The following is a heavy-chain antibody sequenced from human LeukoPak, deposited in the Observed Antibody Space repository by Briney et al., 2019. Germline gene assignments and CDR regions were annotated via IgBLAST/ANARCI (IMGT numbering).Heavy chain of an antibody. V-gene: IGHV1-69*13. CDR1: GGTFSSYA. Sequence: ASVKVSCKASGGTFSSYAISWVRQAPGQGLEWMGGIIPILGTANYAQKFQGRVTITADESTSTAYMELSSLRSEDTAVYYCARDWLNSSGSYSGDYWGQGTLVTVSS. D-gene: IGHD3-10*01. CDR2: IIPILGTA. CDR3: ARDWLNSSGSYSGDY. J-gene: IGHJ4*02.